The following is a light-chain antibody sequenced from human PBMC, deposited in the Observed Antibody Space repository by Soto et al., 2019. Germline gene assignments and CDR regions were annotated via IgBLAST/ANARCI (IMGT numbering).Light chain of an antibody. CDR3: QQSYSTPGFT. J-gene: IGKJ3*01. CDR2: AVS. Sequence: IQMTQSPSSLPASVGDRVTITCRASQPIRNYLTWYQQKPGKAPKLIIYAVSSLQTGVPSRFSGSGSETDFTLTISSLQPEDFATYYCQQSYSTPGFTFGPGTKLLIK. V-gene: IGKV1-39*01. CDR1: QPIRNY.